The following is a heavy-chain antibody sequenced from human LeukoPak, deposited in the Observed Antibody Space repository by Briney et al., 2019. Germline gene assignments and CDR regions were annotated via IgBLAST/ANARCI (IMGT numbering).Heavy chain of an antibody. CDR3: ARGLSDYYYDSSGYPL. CDR2: INTNTGNP. D-gene: IGHD3-22*01. Sequence: ASVKVSCKASGYTFTGYAMNWVRQAPGQGLEWMGWINTNTGNPTYAQGFTGRFVFSLDTSVSTAYLQISGLKAEDTAVYYCARGLSDYYYDSSGYPLRGQGTLVTVSS. V-gene: IGHV7-4-1*02. J-gene: IGHJ4*02. CDR1: GYTFTGYA.